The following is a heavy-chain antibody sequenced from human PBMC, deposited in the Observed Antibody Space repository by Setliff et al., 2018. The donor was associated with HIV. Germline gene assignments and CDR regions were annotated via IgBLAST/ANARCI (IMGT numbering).Heavy chain of an antibody. Sequence: RPGGSLRLSCAASGFTFGDYGMSWVRQAPGKGPEWVSGINWNGDRTDYADSVKGRFTISRDDAKNSLYLQMNSLRAEDTAFYYCARNRKYYYDNSGHDCWGQGILVTVSS. J-gene: IGHJ4*02. V-gene: IGHV3-20*04. CDR1: GFTFGDYG. CDR3: ARNRKYYYDNSGHDC. CDR2: INWNGDRT. D-gene: IGHD3-22*01.